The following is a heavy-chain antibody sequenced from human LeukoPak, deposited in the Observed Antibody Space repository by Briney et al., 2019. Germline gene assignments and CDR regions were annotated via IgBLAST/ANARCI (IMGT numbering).Heavy chain of an antibody. V-gene: IGHV3-7*01. CDR1: GFTFSSYW. CDR2: IRKRGIET. CDR3: AREDGYCSGGNCYSYFVS. Sequence: PGGSLRLSCAASGFTFSSYWMNWARQAPGKGLEWVAFIRKRGIETNYVDSVKGRFTITRDNARNSLFLQMNSLRAEDTAVYYCAREDGYCSGGNCYSYFVSWGQGTLVTVSS. J-gene: IGHJ4*02. D-gene: IGHD2-15*01.